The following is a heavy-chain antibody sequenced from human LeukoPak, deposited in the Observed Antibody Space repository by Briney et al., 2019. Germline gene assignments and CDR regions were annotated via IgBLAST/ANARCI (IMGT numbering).Heavy chain of an antibody. D-gene: IGHD1-26*01. CDR3: ARGESVGSRNQIDY. CDR1: GFTFSSYS. V-gene: IGHV3-21*01. J-gene: IGHJ4*02. CDR2: ISSSSSYI. Sequence: PGGSLRLSCAASGFTFSSYSMNWVRQAPGKRLEWVSSISSSSSYIYYADSVKGRFTISRDNAKNSLYQQMNSLRAEDTAVYYCARGESVGSRNQIDYWGQGTLVTVSS.